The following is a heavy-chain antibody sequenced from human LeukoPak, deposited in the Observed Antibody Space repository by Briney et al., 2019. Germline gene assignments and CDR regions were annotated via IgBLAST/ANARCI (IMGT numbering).Heavy chain of an antibody. CDR3: EKDKSGGYSYRGFDY. J-gene: IGHJ4*02. CDR1: GFTFSSYG. D-gene: IGHD5-18*01. V-gene: IGHV3-30*18. Sequence: GGSLRLSCAASGFTFSSYGMHWVRQAPGKGLEWVAVISYDGSNKYYADSVKGRFTISRDNSKNTLYLQMNSLRAEATAVYYCEKDKSGGYSYRGFDYWGQGTLVTVSS. CDR2: ISYDGSNK.